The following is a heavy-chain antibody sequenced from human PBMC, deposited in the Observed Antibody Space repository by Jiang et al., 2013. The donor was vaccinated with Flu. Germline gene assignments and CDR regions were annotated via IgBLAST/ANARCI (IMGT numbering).Heavy chain of an antibody. V-gene: IGHV6-1*01. CDR1: GDKVSTNSAT. D-gene: IGHD3-10*01. J-gene: IGHJ4*02. CDR2: TYYRSKWYD. CDR3: ASGGDGSGSYFAHDY. Sequence: QTLSLTCAISGDKVSTNSATWNWIRQSPSRGLEWLGRTYYRSKWYDDYALSVKSRITINPDTSKNQFSLHLNSVTPEDTAVYYCASGGDGSGSYFAHDYWGQGTLVTVSS.